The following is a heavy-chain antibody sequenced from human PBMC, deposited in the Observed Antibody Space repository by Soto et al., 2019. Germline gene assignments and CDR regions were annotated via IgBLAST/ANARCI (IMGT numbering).Heavy chain of an antibody. J-gene: IGHJ4*02. D-gene: IGHD1-26*01. Sequence: KASETLSLTCTVSGGSIISDYWSWIRQPPGKGLEWIGYISYSGSTNYNPSLKSLVTISVDTSKNQFSLKLFSVTAADTAVYYCAPVLSGSSLFDYWGQGTMVTVST. CDR1: GGSIISDY. CDR2: ISYSGST. CDR3: APVLSGSSLFDY. V-gene: IGHV4-59*01.